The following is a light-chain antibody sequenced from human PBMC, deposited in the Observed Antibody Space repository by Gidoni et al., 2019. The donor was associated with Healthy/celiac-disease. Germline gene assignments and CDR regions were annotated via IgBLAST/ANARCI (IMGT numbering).Light chain of an antibody. CDR3: QQYGSSPPMYT. CDR1: QSVSSSY. CDR2: GAS. J-gene: IGKJ2*01. V-gene: IGKV3-20*01. Sequence: ENVVTQSPGNLSLSPGERATLSCRASQSVSSSYLAWYQQKPGQAPRLLIYGASSRATGIPDRFSGSGSGTDFTLTISRLEPEDFAVYYCQQYGSSPPMYTFXQXTKLEIK.